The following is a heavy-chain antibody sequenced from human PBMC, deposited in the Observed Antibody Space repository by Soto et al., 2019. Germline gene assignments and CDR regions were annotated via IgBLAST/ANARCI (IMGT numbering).Heavy chain of an antibody. J-gene: IGHJ4*02. CDR2: ISGSGGST. Sequence: EMQLLESGGGLVQPGGSLRLSCAASGFTFSSYAMSWVRQAPGKGLEWVSTISGSGGSTYYADSVKGRFTISRGNSKNTLYLKMNSLRDEDTDEYYCAKSGGEGDGYYDSWGQGTLVTVSS. CDR1: GFTFSSYA. D-gene: IGHD2-21*02. V-gene: IGHV3-23*01. CDR3: AKSGGEGDGYYDS.